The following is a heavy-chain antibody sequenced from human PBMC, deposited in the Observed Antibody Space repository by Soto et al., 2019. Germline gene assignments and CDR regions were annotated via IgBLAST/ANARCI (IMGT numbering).Heavy chain of an antibody. D-gene: IGHD2-21*02. J-gene: IGHJ5*02. V-gene: IGHV4-39*01. CDR2: IYYSGST. Sequence: SETLSLTCTVSGGSISSSSYYWGWIRQPPGKGLEWIGSIYYSGSTYYNPSLKSRVTISVDTSKNQFSLKLSSVTAADTAVYYCARHRPIVVVPALSACFDPWGQGTLVTVSP. CDR1: GGSISSSSYY. CDR3: ARHRPIVVVPALSACFDP.